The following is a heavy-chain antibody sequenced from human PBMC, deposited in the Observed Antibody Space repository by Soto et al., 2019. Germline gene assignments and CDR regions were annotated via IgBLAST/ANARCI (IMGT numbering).Heavy chain of an antibody. CDR1: GFTFSSYW. CDR2: INSDGSST. J-gene: IGHJ6*02. V-gene: IGHV3-74*01. D-gene: IGHD6-13*01. Sequence: HGGSLRLSCAASGFTFSSYWMHWVRQAPGKGLVWVSRINSDGSSTSYADSVKGRFTISRDNAKNTLYLQMNSLRAEDTAVYYCARSHAGTEDQYYYYGMDVWGQGTTVTVSS. CDR3: ARSHAGTEDQYYYYGMDV.